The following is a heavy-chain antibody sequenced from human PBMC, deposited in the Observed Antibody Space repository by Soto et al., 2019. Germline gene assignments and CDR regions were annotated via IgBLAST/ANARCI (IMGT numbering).Heavy chain of an antibody. V-gene: IGHV1-69*12. CDR3: ASVETQRYYSGMDV. J-gene: IGHJ6*02. Sequence: QVQLVQSGAEVKKPGSSVKVSCKASGGTFSSYAISWVRQAPGQGLEWMGGISPIFRTAHYAQKFQGRVTITADESTSTAYMELSSLRSEDTAVYYCASVETQRYYSGMDVWGQGTTVTVSS. D-gene: IGHD2-21*01. CDR1: GGTFSSYA. CDR2: ISPIFRTA.